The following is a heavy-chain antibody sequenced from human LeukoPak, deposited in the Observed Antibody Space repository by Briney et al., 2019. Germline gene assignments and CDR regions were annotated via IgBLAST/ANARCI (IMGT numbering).Heavy chain of an antibody. D-gene: IGHD3-22*01. CDR2: MSPNSGNT. J-gene: IGHJ4*02. CDR3: ARGAGKKGYYYDAEGDY. Sequence: GASVKVSCKASGYTFTSYDINWVRQATGQGLEWMGWMSPNSGNTGYAQKFQGRVTITRNTSISTAYMELSSLRSEDTAVYYCARGAGKKGYYYDAEGDYWGQGTLVTVSS. CDR1: GYTFTSYD. V-gene: IGHV1-8*03.